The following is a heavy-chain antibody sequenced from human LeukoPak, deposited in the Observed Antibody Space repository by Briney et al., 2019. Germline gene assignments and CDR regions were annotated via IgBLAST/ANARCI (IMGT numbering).Heavy chain of an antibody. V-gene: IGHV3-74*01. D-gene: IGHD2/OR15-2a*01. CDR3: ARSDYFHN. J-gene: IGHJ3*01. CDR1: GFSLSGSW. Sequence: GGSLRLSCEASGFSLSGSWMHWVRQAPGKGLMWVSQSKYDGSTKSYAASVRGRFTISRDNAKNTLYLHMDSLGAEDTAVYYCARSDYFHNWGQGTMVVVS. CDR2: SKYDGSTK.